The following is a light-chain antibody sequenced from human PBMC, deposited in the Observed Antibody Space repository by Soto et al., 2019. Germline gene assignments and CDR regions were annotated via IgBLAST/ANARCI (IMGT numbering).Light chain of an antibody. V-gene: IGKV1-33*01. CDR3: QQYDNVPFT. J-gene: IGKJ3*01. CDR1: QDISNS. CDR2: DAS. Sequence: DIQMTQSPSSLSASVGDRVTITCQATQDISNSLNWYQQKLGKAPKLLICDASNLETGVPSRFGGSGSWTDFTFTISSLQPEDIGTYYCQQYDNVPFTFGPGTKVDI.